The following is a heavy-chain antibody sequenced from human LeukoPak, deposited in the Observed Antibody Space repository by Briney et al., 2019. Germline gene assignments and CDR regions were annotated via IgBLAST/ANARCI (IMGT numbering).Heavy chain of an antibody. D-gene: IGHD4-17*01. CDR3: AEYPTAGGPDDDNWFDP. V-gene: IGHV1-58*02. J-gene: IGHJ5*02. Sequence: VNVSCKGSGCTFTRSAMQGLGQARARRLEGVGWSVVGRGTTHYAQKFKERVTIPREMSTSTAYMELTSLRCEDTAVYYCAEYPTAGGPDDDNWFDPGGQGSLVTVSS. CDR1: GCTFTRSA. CDR2: SVVGRGTT.